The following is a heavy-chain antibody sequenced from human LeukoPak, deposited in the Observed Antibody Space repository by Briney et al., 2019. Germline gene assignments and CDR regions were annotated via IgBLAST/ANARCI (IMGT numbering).Heavy chain of an antibody. D-gene: IGHD2-15*01. V-gene: IGHV1-18*01. J-gene: IGHJ4*02. CDR3: ARGVCSGGSCYHNDY. Sequence: ASVKVSCKASGYTFTSYGISWVRQAPGQGLEWMGWISAYNGNTNYAQKLQGRVTMTTDTSTSTAYMELRSLRSDDTAVYYCARGVCSGGSCYHNDYWGQGTLVIVSS. CDR1: GYTFTSYG. CDR2: ISAYNGNT.